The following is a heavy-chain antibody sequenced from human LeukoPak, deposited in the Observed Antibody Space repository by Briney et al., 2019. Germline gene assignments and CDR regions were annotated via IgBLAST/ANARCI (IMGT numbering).Heavy chain of an antibody. D-gene: IGHD4-17*01. V-gene: IGHV3-30*03. CDR2: ISYDGSNK. J-gene: IGHJ4*02. CDR3: AAGYGDLYYFDY. Sequence: GGSLRLSCAASGFTFSSYAMSWVRQAPGKGLEWVAVISYDGSNKYYADSVKGRFTVSRDNSRNTLFLQMNSLRAEDTAVYYCAAGYGDLYYFDYWGQGTLVTVSS. CDR1: GFTFSSYA.